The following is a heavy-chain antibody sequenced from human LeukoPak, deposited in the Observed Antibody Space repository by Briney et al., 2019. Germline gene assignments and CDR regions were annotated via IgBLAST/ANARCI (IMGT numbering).Heavy chain of an antibody. V-gene: IGHV4-61*02. CDR1: GGSISSGSYY. D-gene: IGHD6-13*01. Sequence: SETLSLTCTVSGGSISSGSYYWSWIRQPAGKGLEWIGRIYTSGSTNYNPSLKSRVTISVDTSKNQFSLKLSSVTAADTAVYYCARDHEYSSSWYYFDYWGQGTLVTVSS. CDR3: ARDHEYSSSWYYFDY. CDR2: IYTSGST. J-gene: IGHJ4*02.